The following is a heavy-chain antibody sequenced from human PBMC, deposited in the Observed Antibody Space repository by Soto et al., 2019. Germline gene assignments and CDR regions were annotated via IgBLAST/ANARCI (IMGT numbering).Heavy chain of an antibody. V-gene: IGHV4-4*07. CDR2: IYSGGRN. J-gene: IGHJ4*02. CDR1: VASFGSFT. CDR3: ARGSSRWDY. D-gene: IGHD6-13*01. Sequence: QVQLQESGQDLVNPPETLPLTATVSVASFGSFTWSWIRQPAGKGLEWIGRIYSGGRNNYNPSLKSRVTMSVDTSKNQFSLRLSSVTAADTAMYYCARGSSRWDYWGQGTLVTVSS.